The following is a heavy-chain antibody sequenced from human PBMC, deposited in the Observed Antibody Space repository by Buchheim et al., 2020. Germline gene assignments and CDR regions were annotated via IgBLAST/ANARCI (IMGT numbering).Heavy chain of an antibody. CDR2: ISGSGGST. CDR1: GFTFSSYA. CDR3: AKVTYLYYYDSSGYYRVGAFDI. J-gene: IGHJ3*02. D-gene: IGHD3-22*01. V-gene: IGHV3-23*01. Sequence: EVQLLESGGGLVQPGGSLRLSCAASGFTFSSYAMSWVRQAPGKGLEWVSAISGSGGSTYYADSVKGRFTISRDNSKNTLYLQMNSLRAEDTAVYYCAKVTYLYYYDSSGYYRVGAFDIWGQGI.